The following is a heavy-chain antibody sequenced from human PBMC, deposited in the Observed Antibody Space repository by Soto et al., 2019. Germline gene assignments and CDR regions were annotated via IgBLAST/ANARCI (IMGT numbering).Heavy chain of an antibody. CDR2: ISYDGSDK. CDR1: GFDFSGYT. V-gene: IGHV3-30-3*01. Sequence: GGSLRLSCAASGFDFSGYTVHWVRQAPGKGLEWVAVISYDGSDKYYADSVKGRFTISRDNAKKTLHLQMNSLTIEDTAVYYCARVDCSTTTCYYYGFDVWGQGTTVTVSS. D-gene: IGHD2-2*01. CDR3: ARVDCSTTTCYYYGFDV. J-gene: IGHJ6*02.